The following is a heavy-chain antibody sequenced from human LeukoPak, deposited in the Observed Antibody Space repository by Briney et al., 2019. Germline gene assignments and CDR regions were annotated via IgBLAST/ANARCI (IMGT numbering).Heavy chain of an antibody. J-gene: IGHJ3*02. CDR3: ARLPGCSGADCFRAFDI. Sequence: GASVKVSCKASGYTFTSYYMHWVRQPPGQGLEWMGIINPSGGSTSYAQKFQGRVTMTRDTSTSTFYMKLSSLTAVTAAVTAVYYCARLPGCSGADCFRAFDIGGQGTMVTVPS. CDR2: INPSGGST. V-gene: IGHV1-46*01. D-gene: IGHD2-21*02. CDR1: GYTFTSYY.